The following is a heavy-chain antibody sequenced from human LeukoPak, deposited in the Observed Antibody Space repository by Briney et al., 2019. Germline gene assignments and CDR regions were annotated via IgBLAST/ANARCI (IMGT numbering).Heavy chain of an antibody. V-gene: IGHV3-74*01. CDR2: IYVDGRTT. CDR1: GFSFNTYA. CDR3: IRDFRSADL. J-gene: IGHJ5*02. Sequence: PGGSLRLSCAASGFSFNTYAMSWVRRPPGKGLVWVSRIYVDGRTTNYADSVKGRFTISRDNAKNTVYLEINSLSVEDTATYYCIRDFRSADLWGQGTLVTVTS.